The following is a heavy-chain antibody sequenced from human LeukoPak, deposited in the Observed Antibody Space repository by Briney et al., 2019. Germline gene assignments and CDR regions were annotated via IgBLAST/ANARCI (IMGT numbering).Heavy chain of an antibody. J-gene: IGHJ3*02. CDR1: GFIFSNYA. CDR2: ISGRSDNT. Sequence: PGGSLRLSCAASGFIFSNYAMYWVRQAPGKGLEWVSAISGRSDNTYYADSVKGRFTLSRDSSKNTLYLQMNSLRAEDTAVYYCARDAGGYLGVVVTVRKIGAFDIWGQGTMVTVSS. D-gene: IGHD2-21*02. CDR3: ARDAGGYLGVVVTVRKIGAFDI. V-gene: IGHV3-23*01.